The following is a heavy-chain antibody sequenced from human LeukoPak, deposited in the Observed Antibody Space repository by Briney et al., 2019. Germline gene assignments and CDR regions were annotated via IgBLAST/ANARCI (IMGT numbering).Heavy chain of an antibody. CDR3: ESLSYGFWSGAL. J-gene: IGHJ4*02. CDR2: ISGSGGST. D-gene: IGHD3-3*01. CDR1: GFTFSSYV. V-gene: IGHV3-23*01. Sequence: QPGGSLRLSCAASGFTFSSYVMSWVRQAPGKGLEWVSAISGSGGSTYYADSVKGRFTISRDNSKNTLYLQMNSLRAEDTAVYYCESLSYGFWSGALWGQGTLVTVSS.